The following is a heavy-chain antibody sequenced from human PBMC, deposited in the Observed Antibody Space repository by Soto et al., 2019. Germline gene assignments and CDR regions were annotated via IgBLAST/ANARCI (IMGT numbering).Heavy chain of an antibody. CDR2: INPSGGST. Sequence: ASVKVSCKASGYTFTSYYMHWVRQAPGQGLEWMGIINPSGGSTTYAQKFQGRLTMTRDTSTSTVYMELSSLRSEDTAVYYCARDTRTTVTPRGRYYFDYWGQGTLVTVSS. J-gene: IGHJ4*02. CDR1: GYTFTSYY. CDR3: ARDTRTTVTPRGRYYFDY. V-gene: IGHV1-46*01. D-gene: IGHD4-17*01.